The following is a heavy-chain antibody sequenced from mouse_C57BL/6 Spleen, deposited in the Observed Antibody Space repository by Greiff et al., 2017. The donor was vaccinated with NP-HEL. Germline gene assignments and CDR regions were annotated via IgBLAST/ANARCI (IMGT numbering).Heavy chain of an antibody. CDR3: ARAGVITKVGLDY. Sequence: VQLQQSGAELVRPGSSVRLSCKASGYTFTGYWMHWVKQRPIQGLEWIGNIDPSASETHYNQKFKDKATLTVDKSSSQAYMQLNSLTAEDSAVYYCARAGVITKVGLDYWGQGTTLTVSS. CDR2: IDPSASET. V-gene: IGHV1-52*01. CDR1: GYTFTGYW. J-gene: IGHJ2*01. D-gene: IGHD1-1*01.